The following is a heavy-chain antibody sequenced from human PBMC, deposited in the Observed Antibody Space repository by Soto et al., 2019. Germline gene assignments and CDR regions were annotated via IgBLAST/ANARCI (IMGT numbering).Heavy chain of an antibody. D-gene: IGHD6-19*01. CDR1: GYTFTGYY. CDR2: INPNSGGT. Sequence: ASVKVSCKASGYTFTGYYMHWVRQAPGQGLEWMGWINPNSGGTNYAQKFQGWVTMTRDTSISTAYMELSRLRSDDTAVYYCARGAVAGTYYYYGMDVWGQGTTVTAP. J-gene: IGHJ6*02. CDR3: ARGAVAGTYYYYGMDV. V-gene: IGHV1-2*04.